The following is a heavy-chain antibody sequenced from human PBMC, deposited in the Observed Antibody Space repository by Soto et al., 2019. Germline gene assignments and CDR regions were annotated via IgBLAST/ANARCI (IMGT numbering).Heavy chain of an antibody. CDR3: AREPPLLRYFDWPPGGS. J-gene: IGHJ3*01. CDR2: IYSGGST. V-gene: IGHV3-66*01. CDR1: GFTVSSNY. Sequence: PGGSLRLSCAASGFTVSSNYMSWVRQAPGKGLEWVSVIYSGGSTYYADSVKGRFTISRDNSKNTLYLQMNSLRAEDTAVYYCAREPPLLRYFDWPPGGSWGQGTMVTVSS. D-gene: IGHD3-9*01.